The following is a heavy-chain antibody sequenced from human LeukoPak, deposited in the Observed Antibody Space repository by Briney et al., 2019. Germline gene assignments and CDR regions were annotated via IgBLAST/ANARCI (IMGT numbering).Heavy chain of an antibody. J-gene: IGHJ3*02. CDR3: AISSGSLNTDAFDI. D-gene: IGHD3-22*01. Sequence: ASVKVSCKASGYTFTSYGISWVRQAPGQGLEWRGWISAYNGNTNYAQKLQGRVTMTTDTSTSTAYMELRSLRSDDTAVYYCAISSGSLNTDAFDIWGQGTMVTVSS. CDR1: GYTFTSYG. CDR2: ISAYNGNT. V-gene: IGHV1-18*01.